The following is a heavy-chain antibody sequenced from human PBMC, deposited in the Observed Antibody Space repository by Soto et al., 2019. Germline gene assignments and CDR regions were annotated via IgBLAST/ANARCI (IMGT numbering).Heavy chain of an antibody. J-gene: IGHJ4*02. D-gene: IGHD3-16*02. V-gene: IGHV3-23*01. CDR2: ISGSGSGGST. CDR1: GFTFSTYA. CDR3: AKDLKIGGVIVTFDY. Sequence: EVQLLESGGGLVQPGGSLRLSCAASGFTFSTYAMSWVRQAPGKGLEWVSAISGSGSGGSTYYADSVKGRFTISRDNSKNPLYLQMNSLRAEDTAVYYCAKDLKIGGVIVTFDYWGQGTLVTVSS.